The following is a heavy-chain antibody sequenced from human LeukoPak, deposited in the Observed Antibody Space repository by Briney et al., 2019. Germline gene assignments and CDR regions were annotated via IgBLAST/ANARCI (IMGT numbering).Heavy chain of an antibody. D-gene: IGHD6-13*01. Sequence: SETLSLTCTVSGGSISSSSYYWGWIRQPPGKGLEWIGSIYYSGSTYYNPSLKSRVTISVDTSKNQFSLKLSSVTAADTAVHYCARFSSIAAAFDYWGQGTLVTVSS. CDR3: ARFSSIAAAFDY. CDR2: IYYSGST. CDR1: GGSISSSSYY. V-gene: IGHV4-39*07. J-gene: IGHJ4*02.